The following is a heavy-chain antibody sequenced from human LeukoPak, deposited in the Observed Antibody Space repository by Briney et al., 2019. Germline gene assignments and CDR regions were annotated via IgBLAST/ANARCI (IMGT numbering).Heavy chain of an antibody. Sequence: SVKVSCKASGGTFSSYAISWVRQAPGQGLEWMGGIIPIFGTANYAQKFQGRVTITADESTSTAYMELSSLRSEDTAVYYCARDYCGSGSYYNGLDYWGQGTLVTVSS. CDR2: IIPIFGTA. CDR1: GGTFSSYA. V-gene: IGHV1-69*13. J-gene: IGHJ4*02. D-gene: IGHD3-10*01. CDR3: ARDYCGSGSYYNGLDY.